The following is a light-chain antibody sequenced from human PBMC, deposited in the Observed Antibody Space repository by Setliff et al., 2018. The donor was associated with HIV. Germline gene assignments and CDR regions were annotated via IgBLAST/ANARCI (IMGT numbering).Light chain of an antibody. V-gene: IGLV2-23*02. Sequence: QSVLTQPASVSGSPGQSITISCTGSSSDVGSYNLVSWYQQHPRKAPKLMIYEVSKWPSGVSNRFSGSKSGNTASLTISGLQAEDEADYYCCSYAGSSTLIIFGGGTKVTVL. CDR2: EVS. CDR1: SSDVGSYNL. CDR3: CSYAGSSTLII. J-gene: IGLJ2*01.